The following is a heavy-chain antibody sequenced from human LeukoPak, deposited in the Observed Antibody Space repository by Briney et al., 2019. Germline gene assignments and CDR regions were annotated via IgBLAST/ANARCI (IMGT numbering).Heavy chain of an antibody. D-gene: IGHD3-10*01. CDR2: IYPGDSDA. CDR3: ARRGWGFGEPKRDHDTFDI. V-gene: IGHV5-51*01. J-gene: IGHJ3*02. CDR1: GYSFTTYW. Sequence: GESLKISCKGSGYSFTTYWIAWVRQMPGQGLEWMAIIYPGDSDARYSPSFQGQVTISVDKSISTTYLRWSSLKASDTAMYYCARRGWGFGEPKRDHDTFDIWGQGTMVTVSS.